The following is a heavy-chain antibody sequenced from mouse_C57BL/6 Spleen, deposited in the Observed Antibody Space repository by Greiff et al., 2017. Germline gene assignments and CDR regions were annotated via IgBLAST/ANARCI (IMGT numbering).Heavy chain of an antibody. Sequence: EVQLQQSGPELVKPGASVKIPCKASGYTFTDYNMDWVKQSHGKSLEWIGDINPNNGGTIYNQKFKGKATLTVDKSSSTAYMELRSLTSEDTAVYYCARGNYDLAYWGQGTLVTVSA. V-gene: IGHV1-18*01. CDR3: ARGNYDLAY. J-gene: IGHJ3*01. CDR1: GYTFTDYN. D-gene: IGHD2-1*01. CDR2: INPNNGGT.